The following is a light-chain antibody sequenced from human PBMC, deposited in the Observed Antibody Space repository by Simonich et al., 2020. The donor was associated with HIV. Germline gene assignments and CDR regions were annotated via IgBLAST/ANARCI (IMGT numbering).Light chain of an antibody. Sequence: DIQLTQSPSFLSASVGDRVTITCRASQDISSYLAWYQQKPGEAPTLLIYAASTLQSGVPSRFSGSGSGTEFTLTISSLQPEDFATYYCQQLNSYPRALTFGGGTKVEIK. CDR3: QQLNSYPRALT. CDR2: AAS. J-gene: IGKJ4*01. CDR1: QDISSY. V-gene: IGKV1-9*01.